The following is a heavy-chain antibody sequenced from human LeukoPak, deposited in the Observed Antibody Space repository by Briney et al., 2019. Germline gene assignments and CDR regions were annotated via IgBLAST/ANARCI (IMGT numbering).Heavy chain of an antibody. CDR1: GFTFSSYA. Sequence: TGGSLRLSCAASGFTFSSYAMSWVRQAPGKGLEWVSTISGGGGGTYYADSVKGRFTISRDNSDNTLSVQMNSVRAEDAAVYFCAKHSSGSGQSHFDYWGQGALVTVSS. CDR3: AKHSSGSGQSHFDY. CDR2: ISGGGGGT. D-gene: IGHD3-10*01. J-gene: IGHJ4*02. V-gene: IGHV3-23*01.